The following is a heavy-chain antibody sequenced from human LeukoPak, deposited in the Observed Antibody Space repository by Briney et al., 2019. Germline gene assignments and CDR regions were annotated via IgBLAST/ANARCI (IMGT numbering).Heavy chain of an antibody. D-gene: IGHD3-22*01. Sequence: GGSLRLSCAASGFTFSSYSMNWVRQAPGKGLEWVSSISSSSSYIYYADSVKGRFTISRDNAKNSLYLQMSSLRSEDTAVYYCAAGYTYYYDSSGYYERDYWGQGTLVTVSS. V-gene: IGHV3-21*04. J-gene: IGHJ4*02. CDR2: ISSSSSYI. CDR1: GFTFSSYS. CDR3: AAGYTYYYDSSGYYERDY.